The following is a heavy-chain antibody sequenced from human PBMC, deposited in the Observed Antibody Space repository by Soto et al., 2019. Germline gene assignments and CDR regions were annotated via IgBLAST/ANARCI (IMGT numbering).Heavy chain of an antibody. V-gene: IGHV3-30*18. Sequence: QVQLVESGGGVVQPGRSLRLSCAASGFTFSSYGMHWVRQAPGKGLEWVAVISYDGSKIYYVDSVKGRFTISRDNSKNTVFLQMNSLRAEDTALYYCAKDPEYCGGSTCYSSLGMDVWGQGTTFTVSS. CDR2: ISYDGSKI. CDR3: AKDPEYCGGSTCYSSLGMDV. D-gene: IGHD2-15*01. CDR1: GFTFSSYG. J-gene: IGHJ6*02.